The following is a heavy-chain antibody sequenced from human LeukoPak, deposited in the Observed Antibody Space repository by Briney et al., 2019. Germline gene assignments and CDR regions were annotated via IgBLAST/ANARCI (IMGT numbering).Heavy chain of an antibody. J-gene: IGHJ5*02. V-gene: IGHV1-8*01. CDR1: GYTFTSYD. CDR2: MNPNSGNT. Sequence: ASVKVSCKASGYTFTSYDINWVRQATGQGLEWMGWMNPNSGNTGYAQKFQGRVTMTRNTSISTAYMELSSLRSEGTAVYYCARASNLQSTIRRSSSWYSRVFYWFDPWGQGTLVTVSS. D-gene: IGHD6-13*01. CDR3: ARASNLQSTIRRSSSWYSRVFYWFDP.